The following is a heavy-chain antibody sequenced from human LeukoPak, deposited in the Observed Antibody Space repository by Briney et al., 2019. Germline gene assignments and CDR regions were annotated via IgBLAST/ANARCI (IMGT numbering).Heavy chain of an antibody. CDR2: INYSGST. CDR1: GGSFSGYY. D-gene: IGHD1-26*01. V-gene: IGHV4-34*01. CDR3: ARSIVGATSDDY. Sequence: SETLSLTCAVYGGSFSGYYWSWIRQPPGKGLEWIGEINYSGSTNYNPSLKSRVTISVDTSKNQFSLKLSSVTAADTAVYYCARSIVGATSDDYWGQGTLVTVSS. J-gene: IGHJ4*02.